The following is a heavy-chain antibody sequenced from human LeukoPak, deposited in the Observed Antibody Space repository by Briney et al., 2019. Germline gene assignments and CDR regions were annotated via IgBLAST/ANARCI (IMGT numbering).Heavy chain of an antibody. Sequence: GGSLRLSCAASGFTFSNAWMSWVRQAPGKGLEWVGRIKSKTDGGTTDYAAPVKGRFTISRDDSKNTLYLQMNSLKTEDTAVYYCPKGRGKGETHFDYGGKEPRVPVP. CDR1: GFTFSNAW. CDR2: IKSKTDGGTT. J-gene: IGHJ4*02. V-gene: IGHV3-15*01. D-gene: IGHD3-16*01. CDR3: PKGRGKGETHFDY.